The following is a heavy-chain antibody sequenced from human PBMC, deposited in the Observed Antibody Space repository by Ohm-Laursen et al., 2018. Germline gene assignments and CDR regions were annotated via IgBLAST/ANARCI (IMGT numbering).Heavy chain of an antibody. V-gene: IGHV3-53*01. Sequence: SLRLSCSASGFTVSSNYMSWVRQAPGKGLEWVSVIYSGGSTYYADSVKGRFTISRDNSKNTLYLQMNSLRAEDTAVYYCARDSSSVYGSLDYWGQGTLVTVSS. CDR2: IYSGGST. D-gene: IGHD1-26*01. CDR1: GFTVSSNY. J-gene: IGHJ4*02. CDR3: ARDSSSVYGSLDY.